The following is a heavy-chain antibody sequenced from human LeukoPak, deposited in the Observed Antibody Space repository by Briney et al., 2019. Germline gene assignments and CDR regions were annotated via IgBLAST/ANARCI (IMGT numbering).Heavy chain of an antibody. D-gene: IGHD5-18*01. Sequence: SETLSLTCTVSGGSISSSSAYWGRIRQPPGKGLEWIGSIYYSKNTYYNPSLKSRVTISADTSKNQFSLTLGSVSATDTAVYYCVSPRGFSYGYFDYWGQGTLVTVSS. J-gene: IGHJ4*02. V-gene: IGHV4-39*01. CDR1: GGSISSSSAY. CDR3: VSPRGFSYGYFDY. CDR2: IYYSKNT.